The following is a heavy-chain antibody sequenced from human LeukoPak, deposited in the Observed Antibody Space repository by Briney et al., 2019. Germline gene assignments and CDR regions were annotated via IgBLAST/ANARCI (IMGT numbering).Heavy chain of an antibody. CDR1: GYSFTSHW. V-gene: IGHV5-51*01. D-gene: IGHD3-9*01. CDR2: IYPGDSDT. Sequence: GESLKISCKGSGYSFTSHWIGWVRQMPGKGLEWMGIIYPGDSDTRYSPSFQGQVTISADKSISTAYLQWSSLKASDTAMYYCARQAGSYYDILTGQYYYYYYYMDVWGKGTTVTVSS. CDR3: ARQAGSYYDILTGQYYYYYYYMDV. J-gene: IGHJ6*03.